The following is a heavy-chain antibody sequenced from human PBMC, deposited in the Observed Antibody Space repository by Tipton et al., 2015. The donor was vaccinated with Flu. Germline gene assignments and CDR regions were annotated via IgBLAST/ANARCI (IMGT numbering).Heavy chain of an antibody. CDR1: GGTFDDYT. Sequence: SLRLSCAASGGTFDDYTMHWVRQAPGKGLEWVASINWGRSAIDYADSVRGQFTISRDNSKRTLFLQMNGLRVEDTAVYYCARDAESGRYFCFGMNVWGPGTTVPVSS. V-gene: IGHV3-9*01. CDR3: ARDAESGRYFCFGMNV. D-gene: IGHD3-9*01. CDR2: INWGRSAI. J-gene: IGHJ6*02.